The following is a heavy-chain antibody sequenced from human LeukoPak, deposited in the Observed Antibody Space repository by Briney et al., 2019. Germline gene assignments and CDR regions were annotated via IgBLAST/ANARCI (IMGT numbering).Heavy chain of an antibody. D-gene: IGHD3-22*01. V-gene: IGHV1-2*02. Sequence: ASVKVSCKASGYTFTGYYMHWVRQAPGQGLEWMGWINPNSGGTNYAQKFQGRVTMTRDTSISTAYMELSRLRSDDTAAYYCARDCGYYDSSGYHRIAFDIWGQGTMVTVSS. J-gene: IGHJ3*02. CDR1: GYTFTGYY. CDR3: ARDCGYYDSSGYHRIAFDI. CDR2: INPNSGGT.